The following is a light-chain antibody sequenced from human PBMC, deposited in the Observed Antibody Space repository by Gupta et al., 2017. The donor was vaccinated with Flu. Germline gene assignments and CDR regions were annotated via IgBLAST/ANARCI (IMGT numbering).Light chain of an antibody. CDR1: NVGSKS. CDR2: EDS. CDR3: QASNTSRDYMV. V-gene: IGLV3-21*02. J-gene: IGLJ2*01. Sequence: GQTASITGGGSNVGSKSVHWYQQKHAQPPVRCFYEDSDRPSGIPERFSGSNSGATATLNITRVEPGDEADYYCQASNTSRDYMVFGGGTKLTVL.